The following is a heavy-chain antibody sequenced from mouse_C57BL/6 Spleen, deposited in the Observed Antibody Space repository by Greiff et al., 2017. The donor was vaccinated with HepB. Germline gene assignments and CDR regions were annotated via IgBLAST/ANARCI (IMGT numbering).Heavy chain of an antibody. Sequence: QVQLKQPGAELVMPGASVKLSCKASGYTFTSYWMHWVKQRPGQGLEWIGEIDPSDSYTNYNQKFKGKSTLTVDKSSSTAYMQLSSLTSEDSAVYYCARSGPPYYFDYWGQGTTLTVSS. CDR1: GYTFTSYW. CDR3: ARSGPPYYFDY. CDR2: IDPSDSYT. V-gene: IGHV1-69*01. D-gene: IGHD3-1*01. J-gene: IGHJ2*01.